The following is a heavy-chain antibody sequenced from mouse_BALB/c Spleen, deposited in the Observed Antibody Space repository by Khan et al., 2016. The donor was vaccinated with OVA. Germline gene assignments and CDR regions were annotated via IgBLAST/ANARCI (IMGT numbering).Heavy chain of an antibody. CDR3: TRQGYVAWFTD. D-gene: IGHD2-2*01. J-gene: IGHJ3*01. CDR2: IDPFSGGI. Sequence: VQLQQSGPELMKPGASVKMSCKASGYSFTSYYIHWVKSHGKSLEWIGYIDPFSGGITYNQKFKGKATLTVDKSSNTAYIHFSNLTSEDSAVYYCTRQGYVAWFTDWGQGTLVIVSA. CDR1: GYSFTSYY. V-gene: IGHV1S135*01.